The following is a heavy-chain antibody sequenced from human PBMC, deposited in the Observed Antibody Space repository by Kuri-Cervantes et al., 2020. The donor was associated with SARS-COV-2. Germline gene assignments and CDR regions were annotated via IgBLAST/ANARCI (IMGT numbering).Heavy chain of an antibody. CDR2: IIPIFGTA. V-gene: IGHV1-69*01. CDR3: ARDRGIAAQMDV. CDR1: GGTFSSYA. Sequence: KVSCKASGGTFSSYAISWVRQAPGQGLEWMGGIIPIFGTANYAQKFQGRVTITADESTSTAYMELSSLRSEDTAVYYCARDRGIAAQMDVWGQGTTVTVSS. J-gene: IGHJ6*02. D-gene: IGHD6-13*01.